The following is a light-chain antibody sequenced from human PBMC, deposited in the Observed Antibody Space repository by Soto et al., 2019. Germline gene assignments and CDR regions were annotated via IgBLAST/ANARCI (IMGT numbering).Light chain of an antibody. J-gene: IGLJ1*01. V-gene: IGLV1-40*01. CDR3: QSYDNNRDYV. Sequence: QLVLTQPPSVSGAPGQRVTISCTGSSSNIGAGYVVHWYQQLPGAAPKLLIFSDDNRPSGVPDRFSGSNSGTSASLTITGLHPEDEADYYCQSYDNNRDYVFGSGTKVTVL. CDR2: SDD. CDR1: SSNIGAGYV.